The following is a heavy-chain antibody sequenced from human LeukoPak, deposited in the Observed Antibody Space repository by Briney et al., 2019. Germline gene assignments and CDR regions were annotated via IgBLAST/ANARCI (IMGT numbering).Heavy chain of an antibody. CDR1: GYTFTSYA. CDR3: ARDGTYDILTGYYTLDY. CDR2: INAGNGNT. Sequence: EASVKISCKASGYTFTSYAMHWVRQAPGQRLEWMGWINAGNGNTKYSQKFQGRVTITRDTSASTAYMELSSLRSEDTAVYYCARDGTYDILTGYYTLDYWGQGTLVTVSS. J-gene: IGHJ4*02. D-gene: IGHD3-9*01. V-gene: IGHV1-3*01.